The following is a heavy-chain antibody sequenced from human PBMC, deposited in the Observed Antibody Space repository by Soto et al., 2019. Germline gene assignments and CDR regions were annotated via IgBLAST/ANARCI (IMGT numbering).Heavy chain of an antibody. Sequence: GGSLRLSCVVSGISFDDYAMHWVRQVPGKGLEWVSGINWDSGDIGYADSVKGRFTISRDNAKNSLYLQMNSLRTEDTALYYCAKDTAPGFYDANGHLDYWGQGTPVTVSS. CDR3: AKDTAPGFYDANGHLDY. J-gene: IGHJ4*02. D-gene: IGHD2-8*01. CDR1: GISFDDYA. V-gene: IGHV3-9*01. CDR2: INWDSGDI.